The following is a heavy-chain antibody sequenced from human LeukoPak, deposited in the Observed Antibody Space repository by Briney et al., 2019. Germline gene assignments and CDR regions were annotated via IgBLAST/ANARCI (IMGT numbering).Heavy chain of an antibody. D-gene: IGHD6-13*01. J-gene: IGHJ5*02. Sequence: GGSLRLSCAASGFTSSNYGMHWVRQAPGKGLEWAAVISFDGSNKYYEDSVKGRFTISRDNSKNTLFLQMNSLRAEDTAVYYCAKARHSSSPAPWFDPWGQGTLVTVSS. V-gene: IGHV3-30*18. CDR2: ISFDGSNK. CDR3: AKARHSSSPAPWFDP. CDR1: GFTSSNYG.